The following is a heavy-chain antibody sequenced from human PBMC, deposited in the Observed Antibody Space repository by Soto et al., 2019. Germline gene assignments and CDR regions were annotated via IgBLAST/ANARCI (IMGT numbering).Heavy chain of an antibody. V-gene: IGHV3-11*01. CDR1: GFTFSDYY. D-gene: IGHD2-8*01. CDR3: ARDGHCTNGVCFHYYYYYMDV. CDR2: ISSSGSTI. J-gene: IGHJ6*03. Sequence: QVQLVESGGGLVKPGGSLRLSCAASGFTFSDYYMSWIRQAPGKGLEWVSYISSSGSTIYYADSVKGRFTISRDNAKNSLCLQMNSLRAEDTAVYYCARDGHCTNGVCFHYYYYYMDVWGKGTTVTVSS.